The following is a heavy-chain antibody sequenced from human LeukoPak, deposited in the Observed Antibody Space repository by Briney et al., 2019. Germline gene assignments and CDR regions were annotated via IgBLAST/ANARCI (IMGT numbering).Heavy chain of an antibody. D-gene: IGHD1-26*01. CDR3: ARDLGRWELPYYFDY. CDR1: GYTFTGYY. V-gene: IGHV1-18*04. CDR2: ISAYNGNT. Sequence: ASVKVSCKASGYTFTGYYMHWVRQAPGQGLEWMGWISAYNGNTNYAQKLQGRVTMTTDTSTSTAYMELRSLRSDDTAVYYCARDLGRWELPYYFDYWGQGTLVTVSS. J-gene: IGHJ4*02.